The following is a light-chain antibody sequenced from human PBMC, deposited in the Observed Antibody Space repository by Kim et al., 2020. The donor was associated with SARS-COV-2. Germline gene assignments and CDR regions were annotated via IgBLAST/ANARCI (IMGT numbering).Light chain of an antibody. V-gene: IGLV2-18*02. Sequence: QSVTNSCTGTSSDVGSYNRVSWYQQPPGTAPKLMIHEVSNRPSGVPDRFSGSKSGNTASLTISGLQAEDEADYYCSSYTSSSTPYVFGTGTKVTVL. CDR3: SSYTSSSTPYV. CDR1: SSDVGSYNR. J-gene: IGLJ1*01. CDR2: EVS.